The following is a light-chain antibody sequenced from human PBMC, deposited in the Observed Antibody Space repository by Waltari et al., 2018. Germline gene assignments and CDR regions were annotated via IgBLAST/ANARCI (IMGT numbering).Light chain of an antibody. CDR1: QSVTSNY. CDR2: GAS. V-gene: IGKV3-20*01. J-gene: IGKJ1*01. Sequence: ESVLTQSPGTLSLSPGERATLSCRASQSVTSNYLAWYQQKPGQAPRLLIYGASSRAIGIPDRFGGSGSGTDFTLTISRLEPEDFAVYYCQQYGISPTFGQGTKVEIK. CDR3: QQYGISPT.